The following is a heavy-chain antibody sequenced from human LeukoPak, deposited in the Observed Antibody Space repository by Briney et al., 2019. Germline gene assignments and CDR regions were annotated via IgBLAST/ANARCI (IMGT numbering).Heavy chain of an antibody. V-gene: IGHV3-74*01. Sequence: PGGSLRLSCAASRFTFSSYWMHWVRQAPGKGLVWVSRINSDGSSTSYADSVKGRFTISRDNAKNTLYLQMNSLRAEDTAVYYCARDHRVYATTMDVWGKGTTVTVSS. J-gene: IGHJ6*03. CDR1: RFTFSSYW. CDR2: INSDGSST. D-gene: IGHD2-8*01. CDR3: ARDHRVYATTMDV.